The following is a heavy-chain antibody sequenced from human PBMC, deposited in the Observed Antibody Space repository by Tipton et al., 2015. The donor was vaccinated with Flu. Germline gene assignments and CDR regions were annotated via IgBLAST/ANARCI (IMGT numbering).Heavy chain of an antibody. Sequence: TLSLTCTVSGGSVSSGSYYWSWIRQPPGKGLEWVGYISYSGDTNYNPSLKSRVAMSVDTSKNQFSLKLSFVTAADTAVNYCARAKGSTAISVRYLYLSDATTRGAFDIWGQGTMVTVSS. J-gene: IGHJ3*02. CDR1: GGSVSSGSYY. CDR2: ISYSGDT. CDR3: ARAKGSTAISVRYLYLSDATTRGAFDI. D-gene: IGHD2-2*01. V-gene: IGHV4-61*01.